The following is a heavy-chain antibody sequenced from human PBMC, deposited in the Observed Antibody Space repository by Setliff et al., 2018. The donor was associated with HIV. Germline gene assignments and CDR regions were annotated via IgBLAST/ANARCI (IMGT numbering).Heavy chain of an antibody. CDR1: GYSISSGYY. D-gene: IGHD3-22*01. J-gene: IGHJ4*02. Sequence: SETLSLTCSVSGYSISSGYYWGWIRQPPGKGLEWVGTIYQTGNTYYSPSLRSRVTVSMDMSRNQFSMRLNSATAADTAVYYCARQAWHYDRDGYFIDYWGQGMLVTVSS. V-gene: IGHV4-38-2*02. CDR2: IYQTGNT. CDR3: ARQAWHYDRDGYFIDY.